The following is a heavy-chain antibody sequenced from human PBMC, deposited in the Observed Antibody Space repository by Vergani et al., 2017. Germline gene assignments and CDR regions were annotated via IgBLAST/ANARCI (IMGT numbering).Heavy chain of an antibody. D-gene: IGHD1-14*01. CDR2: VEDSGYF. CDR3: ARSIVSRNPPDYFDN. Sequence: QVQLQESGPGLVRPSETLSLTCTVSGGSLSGYYWNWIRQTPGGGLEWIGYVEDSGYFNYNPSLKTRVSMSPDTSNNQFSLMLSSVTVSDTAVYYCARSIVSRNPPDYFDNWGQGTLVTVSS. V-gene: IGHV4-59*01. J-gene: IGHJ4*02. CDR1: GGSLSGYY.